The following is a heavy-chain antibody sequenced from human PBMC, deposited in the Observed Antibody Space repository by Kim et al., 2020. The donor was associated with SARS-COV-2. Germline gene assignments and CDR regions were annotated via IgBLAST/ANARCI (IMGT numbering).Heavy chain of an antibody. CDR3: AQRGGFYRFDF. D-gene: IGHD3-16*01. J-gene: IGHJ4*02. V-gene: IGHV3-23*01. CDR2: ISSTGTTP. CDR1: GFTFSGYA. Sequence: GGSLRLSCAVSGFTFSGYAMNWVRQAPGKGLEWVSAISSTGTTPTYADSVKGRFTISRDNSKNTLYLQMDSLRVDDTAVYYCAQRGGFYRFDFWGQGTLVTVSS.